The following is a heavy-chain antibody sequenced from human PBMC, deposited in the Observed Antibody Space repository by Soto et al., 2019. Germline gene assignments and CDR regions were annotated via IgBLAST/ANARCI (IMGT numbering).Heavy chain of an antibody. CDR3: AYLPCSGGSCYWFTFSGMDV. J-gene: IGHJ6*02. CDR2: IYWDDDK. V-gene: IGHV2-5*02. CDR1: GFSLSTSGVG. Sequence: QITLKESGPPLVKPTQTLTLTCTFSGFSLSTSGVGVAWIRQPPGKALEWLALIYWDDDKRYRPSPESRLTITKDPYKHQVVLTMTNMDSVDTATYFCAYLPCSGGSCYWFTFSGMDVWGQGTTVTVSS. D-gene: IGHD2-15*01.